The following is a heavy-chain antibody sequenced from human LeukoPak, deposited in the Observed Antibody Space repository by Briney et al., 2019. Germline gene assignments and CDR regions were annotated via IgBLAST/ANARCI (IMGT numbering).Heavy chain of an antibody. CDR3: ARDDPDDYGDYGYFDY. CDR2: IIPILGIA. D-gene: IGHD4-17*01. CDR1: GGTFSSYA. Sequence: SVKVSCKASGGTFSSYAISWVRQAPGPGLEWMGRIIPILGIANYAQKFQGRVTITADKSTSTAYMELSSLRSEDTAVYYCARDDPDDYGDYGYFDYWGQGTLVTVSS. J-gene: IGHJ4*02. V-gene: IGHV1-69*04.